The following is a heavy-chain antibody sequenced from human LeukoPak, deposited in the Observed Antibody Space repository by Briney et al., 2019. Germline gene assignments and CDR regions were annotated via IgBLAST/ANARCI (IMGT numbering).Heavy chain of an antibody. CDR1: GGSIGSSSYY. Sequence: SETLSLTCTVSGGSIGSSSYYWGWLRQPPGKGLEWIGSIYYSGSTYYNPSLKSRVTISVDTSKNQFSLKLSSVTAADTAVYYCARGGWNKFDYWGQGTLVTVSS. D-gene: IGHD3-22*01. J-gene: IGHJ4*02. CDR2: IYYSGST. V-gene: IGHV4-39*07. CDR3: ARGGWNKFDY.